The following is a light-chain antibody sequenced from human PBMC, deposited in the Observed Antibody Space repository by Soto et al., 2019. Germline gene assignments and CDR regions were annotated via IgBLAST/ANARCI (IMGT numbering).Light chain of an antibody. CDR3: MQRIEFPYT. J-gene: IGKJ2*01. V-gene: IGKV2-40*01. Sequence: DIVMTQTPLYLPVTTGEPASIACRSSQSLLDSDDGNTYFAWYLQKPGQYPQLLSYTLSYRAYGVLEWFSGSGSVTAFTLKISRVESQDVGVYYCMQRIEFPYTFFQGPKLEIK. CDR1: QSLLDSDDGNTY. CDR2: TLS.